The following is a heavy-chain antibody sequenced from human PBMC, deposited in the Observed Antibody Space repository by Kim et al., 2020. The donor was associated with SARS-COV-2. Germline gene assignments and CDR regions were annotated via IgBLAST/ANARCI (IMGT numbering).Heavy chain of an antibody. CDR1: GGSISSSNW. CDR2: IYHSGST. D-gene: IGHD3-22*01. J-gene: IGHJ3*02. CDR3: ARSGASGHYYEELGAFDI. V-gene: IGHV4-4*02. Sequence: SETLSLTCAVSGGSISSSNWWSWVRQPPGKGLEWIGEIYHSGSTNYNPSLKSRVTISVDKSKNQFSLKLSSVTAADTAVYYCARSGASGHYYEELGAFDIWGQGTMVTVSS.